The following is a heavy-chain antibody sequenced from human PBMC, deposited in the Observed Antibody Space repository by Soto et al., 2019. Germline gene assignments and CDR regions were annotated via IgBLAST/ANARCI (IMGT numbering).Heavy chain of an antibody. V-gene: IGHV1-46*01. CDR2: INPSGGST. CDR1: GFTCTSKY. D-gene: IGHD6-19*01. CDR3: ARDRGTVTGILSHYGMDV. J-gene: IGHJ6*02. Sequence: SVKVSCKASGFTCTSKYMHWVRQAPVQGLEWMGIINPSGGSTYYAQKFQGRVTMTRDTSTSTVYMGLSSLRSEDTAVYYCARDRGTVTGILSHYGMDVWGQGTTVTVSS.